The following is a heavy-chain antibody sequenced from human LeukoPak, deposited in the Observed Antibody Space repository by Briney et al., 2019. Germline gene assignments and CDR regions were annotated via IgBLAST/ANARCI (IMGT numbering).Heavy chain of an antibody. CDR1: GYTFTSYD. CDR3: ARVRGSSYGDNWFDP. V-gene: IGHV1-2*02. J-gene: IGHJ5*02. Sequence: ASVKVSCKASGYTFTSYDINWVRQATGQGLEWMGWINPNSGGTNYAQNFQGRVTMTRDTSISTAYMELSRLRSDDTAVYYCARVRGSSYGDNWFDPWGQGTLVTVSS. D-gene: IGHD5-18*01. CDR2: INPNSGGT.